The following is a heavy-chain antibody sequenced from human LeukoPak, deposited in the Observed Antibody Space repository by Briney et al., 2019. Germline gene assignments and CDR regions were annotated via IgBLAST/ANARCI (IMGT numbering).Heavy chain of an antibody. CDR3: ARASGSSNWFDP. Sequence: ETLSLTCTVSGGSISSYYWSWIRQPPGKGLEWMGIIYPGDSDTRYSPSFQGQVTISADKSISTAYLQWSSLKASDTAMYYCARASGSSNWFDPWGQGTLVTVSS. J-gene: IGHJ5*02. CDR1: GGSISSYY. D-gene: IGHD1-26*01. CDR2: IYPGDSDT. V-gene: IGHV5-51*01.